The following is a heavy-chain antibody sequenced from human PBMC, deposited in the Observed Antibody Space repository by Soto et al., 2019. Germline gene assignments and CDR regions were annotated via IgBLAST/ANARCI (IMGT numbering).Heavy chain of an antibody. V-gene: IGHV3-30*03. CDR2: ISYDGSNK. Sequence: QVQLVESGGGVVQPGRSLRLSCAASGFTFSSYGMHWVRQAPGKGLEWVAVISYDGSNKYYADSVKGRFTISRDNSKNTLYLQMNSLRAEDTAVYYCARSGYDFWSGYSYYFDYWGQGTLVTVSS. J-gene: IGHJ4*02. D-gene: IGHD3-3*01. CDR1: GFTFSSYG. CDR3: ARSGYDFWSGYSYYFDY.